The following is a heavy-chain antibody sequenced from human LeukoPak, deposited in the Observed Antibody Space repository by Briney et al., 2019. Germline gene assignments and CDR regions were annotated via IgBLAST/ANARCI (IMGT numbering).Heavy chain of an antibody. CDR2: MNPNSGAT. J-gene: IGHJ6*02. V-gene: IGHV1-8*01. Sequence: ASVKVSCKASGYIFTSYDINWVRQATGQGLEWLGWMNPNSGATGYAQKLQGRVTMTTDTSTSTAYMELRSLRSDDTAVYYCARDFVGATTYYYYGMDVWGQGTTVTVSS. D-gene: IGHD1-26*01. CDR3: ARDFVGATTYYYYGMDV. CDR1: GYIFTSYD.